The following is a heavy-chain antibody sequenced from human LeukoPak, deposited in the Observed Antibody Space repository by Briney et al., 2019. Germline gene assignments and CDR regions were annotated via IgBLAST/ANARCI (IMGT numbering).Heavy chain of an antibody. Sequence: PGGSLRLSCAASGFSFSDHYMDWVRQAPGKGLEWVGRTRNKANSYTTEYAASVKGRFTISREDSKNSLYLQMNSLKTEDTAVYYCVGVRYSYGYGYFDYWGQGTLVTVSS. CDR3: VGVRYSYGYGYFDY. D-gene: IGHD5-18*01. CDR1: GFSFSDHY. V-gene: IGHV3-72*01. CDR2: TRNKANSYTT. J-gene: IGHJ4*02.